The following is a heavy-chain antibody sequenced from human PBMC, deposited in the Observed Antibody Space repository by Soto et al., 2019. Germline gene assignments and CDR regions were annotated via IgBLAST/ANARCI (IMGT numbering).Heavy chain of an antibody. CDR1: GGSISSYY. J-gene: IGHJ3*02. D-gene: IGHD6-13*01. CDR2: IYYSGST. V-gene: IGHV4-59*01. Sequence: SETLSLTCTVSGGSISSYYWSWIRQPPGKGLEWIGYIYYSGSTNYNPSLKSRVTISVDTSKNQFSLKLSSVTAADTAVYYCARDCSSSCYHDAFDIWGQGTMVTV. CDR3: ARDCSSSCYHDAFDI.